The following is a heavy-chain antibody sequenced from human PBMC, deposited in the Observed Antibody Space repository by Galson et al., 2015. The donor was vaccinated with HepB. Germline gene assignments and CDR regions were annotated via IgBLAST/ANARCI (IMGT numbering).Heavy chain of an antibody. V-gene: IGHV3-21*01. CDR3: ARDHCSSTSCYANY. CDR1: GFTFSSYS. CDR2: ISSSSSYI. Sequence: SLRLSCAASGFTFSSYSMNWVRQAPGKGLEWVSSISSSSSYIYYADSVKGRFTISRDNAKNSPYLQMNSLRAEDTAVYYCARDHCSSTSCYANYWGQGTLVTVSS. J-gene: IGHJ4*02. D-gene: IGHD2-2*01.